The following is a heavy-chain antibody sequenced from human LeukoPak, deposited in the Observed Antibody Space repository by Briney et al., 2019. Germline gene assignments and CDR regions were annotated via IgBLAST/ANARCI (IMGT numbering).Heavy chain of an antibody. J-gene: IGHJ4*02. Sequence: GGSLGLSCAGSGFTFSDYYLTWIRQAPGKGLEWVSYISSGGSNTYYADSVKGRFTISRDNAKKSLYLQMNSLRAEDTAVYYCARDADTAMVTGRFDKWGQGTLVTVSS. D-gene: IGHD5-18*01. CDR2: ISSGGSNT. CDR1: GFTFSDYY. V-gene: IGHV3-11*04. CDR3: ARDADTAMVTGRFDK.